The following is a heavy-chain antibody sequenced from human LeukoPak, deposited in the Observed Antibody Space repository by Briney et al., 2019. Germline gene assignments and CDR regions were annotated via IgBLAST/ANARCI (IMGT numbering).Heavy chain of an antibody. D-gene: IGHD1-26*01. V-gene: IGHV4-59*08. CDR2: IYYSGST. Sequence: SETLSLTCTVSGGSISSYYWSWIRQPPGKGLEWIGYIYYSGSTNYNPPLKSRVTISVDTSKNQFSLKLSSVTAADTAVYYCARQGGAADYWGQGTLVTVPS. CDR1: GGSISSYY. J-gene: IGHJ4*02. CDR3: ARQGGAADY.